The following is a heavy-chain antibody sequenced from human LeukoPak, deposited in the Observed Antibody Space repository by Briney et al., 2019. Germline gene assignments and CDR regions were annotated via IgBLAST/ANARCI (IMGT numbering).Heavy chain of an antibody. CDR1: GYTFTSYG. V-gene: IGHV1-18*01. J-gene: IGHJ3*02. CDR3: ARVRFGARDAFDI. CDR2: ISAYNGNT. Sequence: ASVKVSCKASGYTFTSYGISWVRQAPGQGLEWMGWISAYNGNTNYAQKLQGRVTMTTDTSTSTAYMELRSLRADDTAVYHCARVRFGARDAFDIWGQGTMVTVSS. D-gene: IGHD3-3*01.